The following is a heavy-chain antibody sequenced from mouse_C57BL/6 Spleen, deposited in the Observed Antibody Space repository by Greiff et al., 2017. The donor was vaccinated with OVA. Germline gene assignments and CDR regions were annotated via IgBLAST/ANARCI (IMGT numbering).Heavy chain of an antibody. CDR2: IHPNSGST. J-gene: IGHJ4*01. D-gene: IGHD2-12*01. Sequence: VQLQQPGAELVKPVASVKLSCKASGYTFTSYWMHWVKQRPGQGLEWIGMIHPNSGSTNYNEKFKSKATLTVDKSSSTAYMQLSSLTSEDSAVYYCAKGSYGDAMDYWGQGTSVTVSS. CDR1: GYTFTSYW. V-gene: IGHV1-64*01. CDR3: AKGSYGDAMDY.